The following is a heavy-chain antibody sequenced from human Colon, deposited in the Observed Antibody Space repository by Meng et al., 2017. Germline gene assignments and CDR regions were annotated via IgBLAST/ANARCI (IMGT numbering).Heavy chain of an antibody. CDR1: VVSISTTNW. CDR3: GTTDINYCPIHY. V-gene: IGHV4-4*02. J-gene: IGHJ4*02. D-gene: IGHD1/OR15-1a*01. CDR2: IAHTGRT. Sequence: QMLLRESGPGLVKPSWTLSLTCAVPVVSISTTNWWTWFRQSPGKGLEWIGEIAHTGRTNYNRSLKSRVTVTMDTSKNHFSLNVTSVTAADTAVYYCGTTDINYCPIHYWGQGTLVTVSS.